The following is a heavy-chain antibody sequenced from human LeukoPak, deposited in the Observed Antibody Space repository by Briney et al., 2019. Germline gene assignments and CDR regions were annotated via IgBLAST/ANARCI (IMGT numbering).Heavy chain of an antibody. J-gene: IGHJ3*02. CDR1: GYTLTELS. CDR3: ARARRAVAGPDAFDI. V-gene: IGHV1-2*02. D-gene: IGHD6-19*01. CDR2: INPNSGGT. Sequence: ASVKVSCKVSGYTLTELSMHWVRQAPGQGLEWMGWINPNSGGTNYAQKFQGRVTMTRDTSISTAYMELSRLRSDDTAVYYCARARRAVAGPDAFDIWGQGTMVTVSS.